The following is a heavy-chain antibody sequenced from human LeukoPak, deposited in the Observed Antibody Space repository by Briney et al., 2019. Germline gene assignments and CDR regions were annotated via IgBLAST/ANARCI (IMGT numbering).Heavy chain of an antibody. CDR1: GFTLSSYE. Sequence: GGSLRLSCAASGFTLSSYEMNWFRQAPGKGLEWVSYISSSGSTIYYADSVKGRFTISRDNAKNSLYLQMNSLRAEDTAVYYCAELGITMIGGVWGKGTTVTISS. J-gene: IGHJ6*04. CDR2: ISSSGSTI. CDR3: AELGITMIGGV. D-gene: IGHD3-10*02. V-gene: IGHV3-48*03.